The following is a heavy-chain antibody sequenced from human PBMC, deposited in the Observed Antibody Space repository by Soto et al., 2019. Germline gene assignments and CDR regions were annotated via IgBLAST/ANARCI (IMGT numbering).Heavy chain of an antibody. D-gene: IGHD3-3*01. Sequence: PLETLSLTCTVSGGSISSGDYYWSWIRQPPGKGLEWIGYIYYSGSTYYNPSLKSRVTISVDTSKNQFSLKLSSVTAADTAVYYCARDQARQPRLRFLERPYGMDVWGQGTTVTVSS. CDR2: IYYSGST. CDR1: GGSISSGDYY. V-gene: IGHV4-30-4*01. CDR3: ARDQARQPRLRFLERPYGMDV. J-gene: IGHJ6*02.